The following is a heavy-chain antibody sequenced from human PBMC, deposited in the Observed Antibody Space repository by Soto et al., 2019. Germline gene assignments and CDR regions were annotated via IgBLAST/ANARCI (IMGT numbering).Heavy chain of an antibody. CDR1: GGSISSYY. V-gene: IGHV4-59*01. J-gene: IGHJ4*02. CDR2: IYYSGST. CDR3: ARDGGMYFDY. D-gene: IGHD3-3*01. Sequence: SETLSLTCIVSGGSISSYYWSWIRQPPGKGLEWIGYIYYSGSTNYNPSLKSRVTISVDTSKNQFSLKLSSVTAADTAVYYCARDGGMYFDYWGQGTLVTVSS.